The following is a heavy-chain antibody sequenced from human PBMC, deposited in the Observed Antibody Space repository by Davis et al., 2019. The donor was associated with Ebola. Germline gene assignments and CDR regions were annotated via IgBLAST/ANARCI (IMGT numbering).Heavy chain of an antibody. J-gene: IGHJ4*02. D-gene: IGHD2-15*01. CDR1: GFTFINAW. CDR2: IRSKAYGGTT. V-gene: IGHV3-49*02. Sequence: GESLKISCAASGFTFINAWMNWVRQAPGKGLEWVGFIRSKAYGGTTEYAASVKGRFTISRDDSKSIAYLQMNSLKTEDTAVYYCTRGDGGAVVDRGQGTLVTVS. CDR3: TRGDGGAVVD.